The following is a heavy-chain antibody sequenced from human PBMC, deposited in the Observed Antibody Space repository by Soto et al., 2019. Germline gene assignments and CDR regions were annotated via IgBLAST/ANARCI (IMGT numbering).Heavy chain of an antibody. J-gene: IGHJ4*01. CDR3: ARPVVVGAPVRYYFDY. D-gene: IGHD2-15*01. V-gene: IGHV1-46*01. CDR1: GYPFTSYN. Sequence: QVQLVQSGAEVKKPGSSVNVSCKASGYPFTSYNIHWVRQAPGQGLEWIGVINPVGGSTNYAQKIKGRVTMTRDTAKSTVYIELSSMSSEDTAVYYFARPVVVGAPVRYYFDYGCHGTLVTVSS. CDR2: INPVGGST.